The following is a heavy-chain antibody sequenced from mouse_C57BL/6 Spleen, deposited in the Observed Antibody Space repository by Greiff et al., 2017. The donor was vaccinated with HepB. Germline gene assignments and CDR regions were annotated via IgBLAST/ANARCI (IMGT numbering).Heavy chain of an antibody. Sequence: VQLQQSGPELVKPGASVKISCKASGYTFTDYYMNWVKQSHGKSLEWIGDINPNNGGTSYNQKFKGKATLTVDKSSSTAYMELRSLTSEDSAVYYCARMTTVVMDYWGQGTSVTVSS. CDR3: ARMTTVVMDY. J-gene: IGHJ4*01. CDR1: GYTFTDYY. D-gene: IGHD1-1*01. CDR2: INPNNGGT. V-gene: IGHV1-26*01.